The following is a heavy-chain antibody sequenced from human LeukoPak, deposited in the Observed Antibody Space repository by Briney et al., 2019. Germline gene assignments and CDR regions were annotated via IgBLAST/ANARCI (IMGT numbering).Heavy chain of an antibody. CDR2: IIPILGIA. D-gene: IGHD3-9*01. Sequence: SVNVSCKASGGTFSSYAISWVRQAPGQGLEWMGRIIPILGIANYAQKFQGRVTITADKSTSTAYMELSSLRSEDTAVYYCAHRVLRYFDWSFDAFDIWGQGTMVTVSS. CDR1: GGTFSSYA. J-gene: IGHJ3*02. V-gene: IGHV1-69*04. CDR3: AHRVLRYFDWSFDAFDI.